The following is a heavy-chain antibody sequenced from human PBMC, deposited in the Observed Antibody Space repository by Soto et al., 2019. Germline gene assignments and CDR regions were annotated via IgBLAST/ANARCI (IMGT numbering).Heavy chain of an antibody. V-gene: IGHV4-30-4*01. CDR3: ARNQYCSGNRCYSYYYYGMDV. Sequence: QVQLQESGPGLVKPSQTLSLTCTVSGGSISSGDYYWSWIRQPPGKGLEWIGYIYYSGSTYYNPSLKSRVTISVDTSKNQFSLKLSSVTAADTAVYYCARNQYCSGNRCYSYYYYGMDVWGQGTTVTVPS. D-gene: IGHD2-15*01. CDR2: IYYSGST. J-gene: IGHJ6*02. CDR1: GGSISSGDYY.